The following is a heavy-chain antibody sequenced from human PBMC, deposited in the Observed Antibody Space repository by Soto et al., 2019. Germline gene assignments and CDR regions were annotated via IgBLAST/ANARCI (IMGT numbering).Heavy chain of an antibody. CDR1: GFTFSSYG. V-gene: IGHV3-30*18. Sequence: GGSLRLSCAASGFTFSSYGMHWVRQAPGKGLEWVAVISYDGSNKYYADSVKGRFTISRDNSKNTLYLQMNSLRAEDTAVYYCAKDEGGGEGGYYFDYWGQGTLVTVSS. J-gene: IGHJ4*02. D-gene: IGHD3-16*01. CDR2: ISYDGSNK. CDR3: AKDEGGGEGGYYFDY.